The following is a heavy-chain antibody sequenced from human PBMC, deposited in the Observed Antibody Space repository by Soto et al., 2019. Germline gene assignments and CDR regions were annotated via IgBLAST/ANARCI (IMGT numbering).Heavy chain of an antibody. J-gene: IGHJ6*02. CDR3: AGKIVGATLYGMDV. V-gene: IGHV3-33*01. D-gene: IGHD1-26*01. CDR2: IWYDGSNK. Sequence: GGSLRLSCAASGFTFSSYGMHWVRQAPGKGLEWVAVIWYDGSNKYYADSVKGRFTISRDNSKNTLYLQMNSLRAEDTAVYYCAGKIVGATLYGMDVWGQGTTVTVSS. CDR1: GFTFSSYG.